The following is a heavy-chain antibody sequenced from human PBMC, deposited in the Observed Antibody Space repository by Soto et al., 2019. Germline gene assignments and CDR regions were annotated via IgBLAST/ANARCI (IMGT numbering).Heavy chain of an antibody. CDR1: EFTFSNYA. V-gene: IGHV3-23*01. J-gene: IGHJ4*02. CDR2: ISYGGGTT. Sequence: GGSLRLSCAASEFTFSNYAMSWVRQAPGKGLKWVSAISYGGGTTYYADYVKGRFTISRDNSKKKQFLQMNSLRSEDTAVYYCAKNPGYYYDSTGYHFDYWGQGT. CDR3: AKNPGYYYDSTGYHFDY. D-gene: IGHD3-22*01.